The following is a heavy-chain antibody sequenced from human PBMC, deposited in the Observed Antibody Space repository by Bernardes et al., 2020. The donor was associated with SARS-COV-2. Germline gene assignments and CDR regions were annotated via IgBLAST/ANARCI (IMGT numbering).Heavy chain of an antibody. D-gene: IGHD2-8*01. CDR2: INPDGSST. V-gene: IGHV3-74*01. CDR3: ARDLGYCTNGVCSP. CDR1: GFTFSSSW. Sequence: VGSLRLSCAASGFTFSSSWLHWVRQAPGKGLVWVSRINPDGSSTSYADSVKGRFTISRDNAKNTLFLQMSSLRAEDTAMYYCARDLGYCTNGVCSPWGQGTLVTVSS. J-gene: IGHJ5*02.